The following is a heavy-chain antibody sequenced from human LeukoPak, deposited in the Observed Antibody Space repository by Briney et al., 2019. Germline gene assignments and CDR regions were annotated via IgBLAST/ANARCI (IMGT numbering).Heavy chain of an antibody. CDR1: GFTFSSYW. J-gene: IGHJ6*04. CDR3: AGDMGPNWNYALDV. Sequence: GGSLRLSCAASGFTFSSYWMSWVRQAPGKGLEWVANIKQDGSEKYYVDSVKGRFTISRDNAKNSLYLQMNSLRAEDTAVYYCAGDMGPNWNYALDVWGKGTTVTVSS. D-gene: IGHD1-7*01. V-gene: IGHV3-7*01. CDR2: IKQDGSEK.